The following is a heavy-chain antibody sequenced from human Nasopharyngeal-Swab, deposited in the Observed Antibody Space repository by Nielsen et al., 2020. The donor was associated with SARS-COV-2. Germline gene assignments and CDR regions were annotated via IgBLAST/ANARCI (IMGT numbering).Heavy chain of an antibody. J-gene: IGHJ6*03. Sequence: ASVKVSCKASGYTFTSYGISWVRQAPGQGLEWMGWISAYNGNTNYAQKLQGRVTMTTDTSTSTAYMELRSLRSDDTAVYYCAGSGVKTWEGYYYYYYMDVWGKGTTVTVSS. CDR1: GYTFTSYG. CDR3: AGSGVKTWEGYYYYYYMDV. CDR2: ISAYNGNT. D-gene: IGHD3-10*01. V-gene: IGHV1-18*04.